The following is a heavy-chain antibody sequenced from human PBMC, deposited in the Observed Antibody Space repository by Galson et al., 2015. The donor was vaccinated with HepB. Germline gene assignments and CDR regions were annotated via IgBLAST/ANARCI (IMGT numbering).Heavy chain of an antibody. CDR2: ISYDGSNK. CDR1: GFTFSSYA. J-gene: IGHJ4*02. Sequence: SLRLSCAASGFTFSSYAMHWVRQAPGKGLEWVAVISYDGSNKYYADSVKGRFTISRDNSKNTLYLQMNSLRAEDTAVYYCARTNWNPHDYWGQGTLVTVSS. CDR3: ARTNWNPHDY. D-gene: IGHD1-20*01. V-gene: IGHV3-30-3*01.